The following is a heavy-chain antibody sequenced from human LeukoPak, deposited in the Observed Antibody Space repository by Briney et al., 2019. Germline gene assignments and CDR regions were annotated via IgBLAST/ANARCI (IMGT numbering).Heavy chain of an antibody. Sequence: GGSLRLSCAASGLTFSSHAMHWVRQGPGKGLEWVAVISYDGSNKYYADSVKGRFTISRDNSKNTLYLQMNSLRAEDTAMYYCARHDYGDYEGDYWGQGTLVTVSS. D-gene: IGHD4-17*01. CDR2: ISYDGSNK. CDR3: ARHDYGDYEGDY. V-gene: IGHV3-30*03. CDR1: GLTFSSHA. J-gene: IGHJ4*02.